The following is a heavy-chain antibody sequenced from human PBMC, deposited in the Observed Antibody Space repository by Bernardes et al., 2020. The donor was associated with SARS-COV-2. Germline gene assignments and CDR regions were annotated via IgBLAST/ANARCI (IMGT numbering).Heavy chain of an antibody. CDR3: ATVWGGWYFDL. V-gene: IGHV4-39*01. CDR1: GGSISSSSYY. D-gene: IGHD4-17*01. J-gene: IGHJ2*01. CDR2: IYYSGST. Sequence: SETLSLTCTVSGGSISSSSYYWGWIRQPPGKGLEWIGSIYYSGSTYYNPSLKSRVTISVDTSKNQFSLKLSSVTAADTAVYYCATVWGGWYFDLWGRGTLVTVSS.